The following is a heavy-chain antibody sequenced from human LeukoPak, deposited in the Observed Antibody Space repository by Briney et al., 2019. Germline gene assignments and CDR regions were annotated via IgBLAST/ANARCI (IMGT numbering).Heavy chain of an antibody. V-gene: IGHV3-33*01. CDR1: GFTFTGYG. CDR3: ARDTDTTSHYGRFDP. CDR2: VWYDGTRK. J-gene: IGHJ5*02. Sequence: SGGSLRLSCAASGFTFTGYGFHWVRQAPGKGLEWVAVVWYDGTRKYYADSVKGRFTVSRDNSENTVYLQISGLRAEDTAVYYCARDTDTTSHYGRFDPWSQGTLVTVSS. D-gene: IGHD4-17*01.